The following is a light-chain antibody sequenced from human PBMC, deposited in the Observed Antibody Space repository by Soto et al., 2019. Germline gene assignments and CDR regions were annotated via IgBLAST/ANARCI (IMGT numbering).Light chain of an antibody. Sequence: EIVLTQSPGTLSLSPGERATLSCRASQTINSRDLAWYQHRPGQAPRLLLYGASRRAPGIAGRFTGSGSGRQFPLTKSRLEPEGCAVSYSQQYYTFGQANKLPIK. J-gene: IGKJ2*01. CDR3: QQYYT. CDR1: QTINSRD. CDR2: GAS. V-gene: IGKV3-20*01.